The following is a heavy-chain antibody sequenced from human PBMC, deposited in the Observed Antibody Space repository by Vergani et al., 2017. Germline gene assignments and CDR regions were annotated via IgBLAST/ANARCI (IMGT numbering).Heavy chain of an antibody. CDR2: IYYSGST. J-gene: IGHJ2*01. D-gene: IGHD7-27*01. V-gene: IGHV4-39*01. Sequence: QVQLQESGPGLVKPSETLSLTCTVSGGSISSSSYYWGWIRQPPGKGLEWIGSIYYSGSTYYNPSLKSRVTISVDTSKNQFSLKLSSVTAADTAVYYCARPSWGGERYFDLWGRGTLVTVSS. CDR3: ARPSWGGERYFDL. CDR1: GGSISSSSYY.